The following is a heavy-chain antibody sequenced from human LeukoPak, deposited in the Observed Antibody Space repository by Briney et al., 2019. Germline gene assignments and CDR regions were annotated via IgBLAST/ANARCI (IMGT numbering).Heavy chain of an antibody. J-gene: IGHJ6*03. CDR3: ARDEYSSSSRYYYYMDV. D-gene: IGHD6-6*01. CDR2: INWNGGST. V-gene: IGHV3-20*04. CDR1: GFTFDDYG. Sequence: GGSLRPSCAASGFTFDDYGMSWVRQAPGKGLEWVSGINWNGGSTGYADSVKGRFTISGDNAKNSLYLQMNSLRAEDTALYYCARDEYSSSSRYYYYMDVWGKGTTVTVSS.